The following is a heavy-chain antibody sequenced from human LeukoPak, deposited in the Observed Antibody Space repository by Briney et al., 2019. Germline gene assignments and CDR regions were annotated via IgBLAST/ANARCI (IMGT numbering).Heavy chain of an antibody. CDR2: ISAYNGNT. CDR3: ARFWTYCSSTSCYYYFDY. D-gene: IGHD2-2*01. Sequence: GASVKVSCKASGYTFISYGISWVRQAPGQGLEWMGWISAYNGNTNYAQKLQGRATMTTDTSTSTAYMELRSLRSDDTAVYYCARFWTYCSSTSCYYYFDYWGQGTLVTVSS. J-gene: IGHJ4*02. CDR1: GYTFISYG. V-gene: IGHV1-18*01.